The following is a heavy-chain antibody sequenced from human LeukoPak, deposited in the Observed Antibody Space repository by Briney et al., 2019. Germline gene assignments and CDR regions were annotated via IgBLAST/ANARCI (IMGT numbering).Heavy chain of an antibody. CDR2: INPNSGGT. CDR3: AREYDSSGYSYHGMDV. J-gene: IGHJ6*02. CDR1: GYTFTGYY. D-gene: IGHD3-22*01. Sequence: ASVKVSCKASGYTFTGYYMHWVRQAPGQGLEWMGWINPNSGGTNYAQKCQGRVTMTRDTSISTAYMELSRLRSDDTAVYYCAREYDSSGYSYHGMDVWGQGTTVTVSS. V-gene: IGHV1-2*02.